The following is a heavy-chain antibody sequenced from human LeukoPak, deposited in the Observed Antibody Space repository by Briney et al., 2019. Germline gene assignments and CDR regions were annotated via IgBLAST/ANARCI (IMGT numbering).Heavy chain of an antibody. CDR3: ARERTYYFVF. CDR1: GDSISRGDYY. J-gene: IGHJ4*02. Sequence: PSQTQSLMCSLSGDSISRGDYYWSRIRQPPGQGLEWIWYIYYRGSTYYNPSLKSRVIISVDTSKNQFSLKLSSMTAADTAVYCCARERTYYFVFWGQGTQVSVSS. V-gene: IGHV4-30-4*01. CDR2: IYYRGST.